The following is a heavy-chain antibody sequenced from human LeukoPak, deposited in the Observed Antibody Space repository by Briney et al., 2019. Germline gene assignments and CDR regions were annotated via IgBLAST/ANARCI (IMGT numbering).Heavy chain of an antibody. V-gene: IGHV4-39*02. D-gene: IGHD3-10*01. CDR3: ARDTRDWRFGELFRMDV. CDR1: GGSIINSNYF. J-gene: IGHJ6*02. Sequence: NPSETLSLTCTVSGGSIINSNYFWGWIRQPPGKGLEWIGNIYYSGATYYSSSLKSRVTISVDTSKNQFSLKLSSVTAADTAVYYCARDTRDWRFGELFRMDVWGQGTTVTVSS. CDR2: IYYSGAT.